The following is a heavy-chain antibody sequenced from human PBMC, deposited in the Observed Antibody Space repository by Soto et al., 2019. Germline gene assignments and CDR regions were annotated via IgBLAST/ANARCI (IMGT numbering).Heavy chain of an antibody. J-gene: IGHJ3*02. D-gene: IGHD1-26*01. Sequence: ALLLSCAGSGVAFSRCVIIGGRRAPGKGLEWVSAISGSGGSTYYADSVKGRFTISRDNSKNTLYLQMNSLRAEDTAVYYCAKDESGSPQAFDIWGQGTMVTVSS. CDR1: GVAFSRCV. V-gene: IGHV3-23*01. CDR2: ISGSGGST. CDR3: AKDESGSPQAFDI.